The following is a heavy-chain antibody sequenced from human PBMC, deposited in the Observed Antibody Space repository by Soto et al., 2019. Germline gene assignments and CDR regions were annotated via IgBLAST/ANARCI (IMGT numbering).Heavy chain of an antibody. CDR2: MSYDGTKE. J-gene: IGHJ4*02. V-gene: IGHV3-30*18. Sequence: SLRLSCAPSGFTFSTYGMHWVRQAPGKGLEWVAAMSYDGTKEYYVDSVKGRFTISRDNSRNTLFLQLNSLRAEDTAVYYCAKEYGSTWIDHWGQGTLVTGSS. CDR3: AKEYGSTWIDH. CDR1: GFTFSTYG. D-gene: IGHD6-13*01.